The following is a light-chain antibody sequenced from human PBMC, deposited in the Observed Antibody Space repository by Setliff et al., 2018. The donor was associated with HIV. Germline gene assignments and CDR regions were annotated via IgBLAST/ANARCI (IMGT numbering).Light chain of an antibody. CDR3: AAWHDSLNGYV. CDR2: SNN. Sequence: QGPSASGTPGQRVTISCSGSSSNIGSNTVNWYQQLPGTAPKLLIYSNNQRPSGVPDRFSGSKSGTSASLAISGLQSEDEADYYCAAWHDSLNGYVFGTGTKVTVL. V-gene: IGLV1-44*01. CDR1: SSNIGSNT. J-gene: IGLJ1*01.